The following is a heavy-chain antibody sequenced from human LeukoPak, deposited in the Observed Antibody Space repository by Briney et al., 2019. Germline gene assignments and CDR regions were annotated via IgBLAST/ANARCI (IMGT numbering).Heavy chain of an antibody. J-gene: IGHJ3*01. CDR3: AGSSGYAFDL. V-gene: IGHV3-23*01. CDR2: MSGSGGGT. Sequence: PGGSLRLSCAASGFTFSNYAMSWVRQAPGKGLEWVSAMSGSGGGTSYADSVKGRFTISRDTSKNTLYLQMNSLRAEDTALYYCAGSSGYAFDLWGQGTMVTVSS. D-gene: IGHD6-19*01. CDR1: GFTFSNYA.